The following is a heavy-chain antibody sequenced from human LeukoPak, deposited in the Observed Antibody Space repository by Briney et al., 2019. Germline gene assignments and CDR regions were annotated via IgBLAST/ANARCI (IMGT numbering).Heavy chain of an antibody. Sequence: GGSLRLSCAASGFTFSDYYMSWIRQAPGKGLEWVSYISSSSSYTNYADSVKGRFTISRDNAKNSLYLQVNSLRAEDTAVYYCARALYSSGSYYFDYWGQGTLVTVSS. CDR1: GFTFSDYY. D-gene: IGHD6-19*01. CDR2: ISSSSSYT. V-gene: IGHV3-11*06. J-gene: IGHJ4*02. CDR3: ARALYSSGSYYFDY.